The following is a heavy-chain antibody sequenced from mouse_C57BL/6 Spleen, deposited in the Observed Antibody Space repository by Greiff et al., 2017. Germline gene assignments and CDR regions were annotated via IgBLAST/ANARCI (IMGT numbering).Heavy chain of an antibody. CDR1: GYTFTDYE. J-gene: IGHJ4*01. V-gene: IGHV1-15*01. D-gene: IGHD2-5*01. Sequence: VQLQQSGAELVRPGASVTLSCKASGYTFTDYEMHWVKQTPVHGLEWIGAIDPETGGTAYNQKFKGKAILTADKSSSTAYMELRSLTSEDSAVYYCTRLDYSKNYAMDYWGQGTSVTVSS. CDR3: TRLDYSKNYAMDY. CDR2: IDPETGGT.